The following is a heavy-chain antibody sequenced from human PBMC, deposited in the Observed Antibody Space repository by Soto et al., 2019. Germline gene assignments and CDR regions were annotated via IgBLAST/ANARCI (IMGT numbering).Heavy chain of an antibody. J-gene: IGHJ6*02. CDR1: GYTFTSYG. CDR2: ISAYNGNT. CDR3: ARDPTIYVGETGYGMDV. Sequence: QVQLVQSGAELKKPGASVKVSCKASGYTFTSYGISWVRQAPGQGLEWMGWISAYNGNTNYAQKLQGRVTMTTDTSTSTAYMELRSLRSDDTAVYYCARDPTIYVGETGYGMDVWGQGTTVTVSS. V-gene: IGHV1-18*01. D-gene: IGHD3-16*01.